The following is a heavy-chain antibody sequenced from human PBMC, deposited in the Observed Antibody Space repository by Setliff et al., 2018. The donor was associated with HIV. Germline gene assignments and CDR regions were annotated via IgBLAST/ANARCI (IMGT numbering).Heavy chain of an antibody. CDR3: ARQPLYNDYDWRSYYFDY. Sequence: PSQTLSLTCAVSGYSISSGCYWGWIRQPPGKGLEWIGSMYHTGSTYYSPSLTSRFTISVDTSKNQFSLKLRSVTAADTAVYYCARQPLYNDYDWRSYYFDYWGRGSLVTVSS. CDR1: GYSISSGCY. D-gene: IGHD4-17*01. V-gene: IGHV4-38-2*01. CDR2: MYHTGST. J-gene: IGHJ4*02.